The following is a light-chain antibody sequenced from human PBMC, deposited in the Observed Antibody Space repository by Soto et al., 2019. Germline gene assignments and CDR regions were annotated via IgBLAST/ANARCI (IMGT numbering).Light chain of an antibody. J-gene: IGKJ5*01. CDR2: DAP. V-gene: IGKV3-11*01. CDR3: QHRATRVT. CDR1: QSVSKY. Sequence: EIVLTQSPATLSLSPGERATLSSSASQSVSKYLAWLQQKPCPPPRLLIYDAPIRATGIPARFSGSGSETDFTLTISSLEPEDSAIYYCQHRATRVTFGQGTRLEI.